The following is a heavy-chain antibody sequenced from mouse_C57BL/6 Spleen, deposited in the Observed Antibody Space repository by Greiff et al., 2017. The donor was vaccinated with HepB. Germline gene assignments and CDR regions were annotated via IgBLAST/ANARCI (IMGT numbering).Heavy chain of an antibody. CDR1: GYAFSSSW. Sequence: VQLQQSGPELVKPGASVKISCKASGYAFSSSWMNWVKQRPGKGLEWIGRIYPGDGDTNYNGKFKGKATLTADKSSSTAYMQLSSLTSEDSAVYFCAIEVDSYFDYWGQGTTLTVSS. D-gene: IGHD1-1*01. CDR2: IYPGDGDT. CDR3: AIEVDSYFDY. J-gene: IGHJ2*01. V-gene: IGHV1-82*01.